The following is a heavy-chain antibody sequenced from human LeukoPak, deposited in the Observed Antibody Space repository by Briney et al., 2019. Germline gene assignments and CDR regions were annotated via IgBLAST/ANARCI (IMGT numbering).Heavy chain of an antibody. V-gene: IGHV3-23*01. Sequence: GGSLRLSCAASGFAFSTYAMNWVRQAPGKGLEWVSALSGSDESTYYADSVEGRFTISRDKSTSTVYLQMNSLRAEDTAVYYCAREISSWYRTEGRFESWGQGTLVTVSS. CDR1: GFAFSTYA. CDR2: LSGSDEST. D-gene: IGHD6-13*01. J-gene: IGHJ5*01. CDR3: AREISSWYRTEGRFES.